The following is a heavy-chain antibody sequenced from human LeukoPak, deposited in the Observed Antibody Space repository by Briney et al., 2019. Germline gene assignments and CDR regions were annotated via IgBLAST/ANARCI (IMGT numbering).Heavy chain of an antibody. CDR2: IYYSGST. CDR3: ASGADYSSTFYYYSYMDV. V-gene: IGHV4-59*12. D-gene: IGHD6-13*01. CDR1: GDSMSSYY. J-gene: IGHJ6*03. Sequence: SETLSLTCTVSGDSMSSYYWSWIRQPPGKGLEWIGYIYYSGSTNYSPSLKSRVTISVDTSKNQFSLKLSSVTAADTAVYYCASGADYSSTFYYYSYMDVWGKGTTVTVSS.